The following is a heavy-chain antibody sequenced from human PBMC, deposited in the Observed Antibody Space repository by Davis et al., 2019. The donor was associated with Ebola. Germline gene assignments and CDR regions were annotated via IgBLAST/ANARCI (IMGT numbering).Heavy chain of an antibody. Sequence: GESLKISCAASGFTFSGSAMHWVRQASGKGLEWVGRIRSKANSYATAYAASVKGRFTISRDDSKNTAYLQMNSLRAEDTAVYYCARERPAARRLLDYWGQGTLVTVSS. V-gene: IGHV3-73*01. CDR2: IRSKANSYAT. D-gene: IGHD2-2*01. J-gene: IGHJ4*02. CDR3: ARERPAARRLLDY. CDR1: GFTFSGSA.